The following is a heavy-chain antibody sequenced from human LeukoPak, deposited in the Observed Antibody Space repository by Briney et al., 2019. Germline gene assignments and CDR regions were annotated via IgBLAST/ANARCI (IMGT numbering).Heavy chain of an antibody. V-gene: IGHV1-8*02. CDR1: GYTFTGYY. CDR2: MNPNSGNT. Sequence: ASVKVSCKASGYTFTGYYMHWVRQATGQGLEWMGWMNPNSGNTAYAQKFQGRVTMTRNTSISTAYMELSSLRSEDTAVYYCARGYCSGGSCYLYYFDYWGQGTLVTVSS. CDR3: ARGYCSGGSCYLYYFDY. J-gene: IGHJ4*02. D-gene: IGHD2-15*01.